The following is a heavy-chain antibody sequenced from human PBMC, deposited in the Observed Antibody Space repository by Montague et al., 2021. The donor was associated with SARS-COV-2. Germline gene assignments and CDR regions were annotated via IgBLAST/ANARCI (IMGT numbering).Heavy chain of an antibody. CDR2: IKQDGSDK. J-gene: IGHJ6*03. V-gene: IGHV3-7*01. Sequence: SLRLSCAASGFTFSTNLMSWVRQAPGKGLEWVANIKQDGSDKFYVDSVKGRFTLSTDNAKNSVYLQMDGLRPEDTAVYYCARDFYYYMDVWGKGTTATVS. CDR3: ARDFYYYMDV. CDR1: GFTFSTNL.